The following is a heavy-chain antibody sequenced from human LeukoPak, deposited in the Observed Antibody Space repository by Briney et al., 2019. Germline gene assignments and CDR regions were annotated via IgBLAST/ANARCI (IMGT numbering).Heavy chain of an antibody. V-gene: IGHV1-24*01. CDR1: GYTLTKLS. D-gene: IGHD3-10*01. Sequence: GSVKVSCKVSGYTLTKLSMHWVRQAPGKGLEWMGGFDPEDGETIYAQKFQGRVTMTEDTSTDTAYMELSSLRSEDTAVYYCATDDGGIYGSGSYYLDYWGQGTLVTVSS. J-gene: IGHJ4*02. CDR3: ATDDGGIYGSGSYYLDY. CDR2: FDPEDGET.